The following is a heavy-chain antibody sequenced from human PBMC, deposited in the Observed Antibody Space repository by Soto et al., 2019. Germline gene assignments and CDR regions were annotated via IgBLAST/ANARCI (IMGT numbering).Heavy chain of an antibody. J-gene: IGHJ6*02. D-gene: IGHD1-26*01. Sequence: VASVKVSCKASGGTFSSYAISWVRQAPGQGLEWMGGIIPIFGTANYAQKFQGRVTITADESTSTAYMELSSLRSEDTAVYYCARGEAGVGATQYYYYGMDVWGQGTTVTVSS. CDR2: IIPIFGTA. V-gene: IGHV1-69*13. CDR1: GGTFSSYA. CDR3: ARGEAGVGATQYYYYGMDV.